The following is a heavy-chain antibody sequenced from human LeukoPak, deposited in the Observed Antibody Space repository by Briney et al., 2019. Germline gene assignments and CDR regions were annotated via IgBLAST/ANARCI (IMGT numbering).Heavy chain of an antibody. Sequence: PGGSLRLSCAASGFTVSSNYMSWVRQAPGKGLEWVSVIYSGGSTYYADSVTGRFTISRDNSKNTRYLQMNSLRAEETAVYYCARELNVGATGHGALAYNWFDPWGQGTLVTVSS. CDR2: IYSGGST. D-gene: IGHD1-26*01. CDR3: ARELNVGATGHGALAYNWFDP. J-gene: IGHJ5*02. CDR1: GFTVSSNY. V-gene: IGHV3-53*01.